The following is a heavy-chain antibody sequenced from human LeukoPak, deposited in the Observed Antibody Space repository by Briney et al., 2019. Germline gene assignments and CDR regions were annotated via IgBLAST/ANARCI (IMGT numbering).Heavy chain of an antibody. V-gene: IGHV3-33*06. CDR3: AKDGGLWVSAHWGDS. CDR1: GFTFSSYG. CDR2: IWYDGSNK. Sequence: GGSLRLSCAASGFTFSSYGMHWVRQAPGKGLEWVAVIWYDGSNKYYADSVKGRFTVSRDNSKNTLFLQMNSLRAEDTAVYYCAKDGGLWVSAHWGDSWGRGTLVTVSS. J-gene: IGHJ4*02. D-gene: IGHD7-27*01.